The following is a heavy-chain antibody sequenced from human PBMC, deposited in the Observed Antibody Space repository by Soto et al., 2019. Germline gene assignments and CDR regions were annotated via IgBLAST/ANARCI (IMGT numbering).Heavy chain of an antibody. CDR2: ISYDGSNK. J-gene: IGHJ4*02. CDR1: GFTFSSYG. V-gene: IGHV3-30*18. D-gene: IGHD6-13*01. CDR3: AKGGLSSSCDY. Sequence: GGSLRLSCAASGFTFSSYGMHWVRQAPGKGLEWVAVISYDGSNKYYADSVKGRFTISRDNSKNTLYLQMNSLRAEDTAVYYCAKGGLSSSCDYSGQGTLVTVSS.